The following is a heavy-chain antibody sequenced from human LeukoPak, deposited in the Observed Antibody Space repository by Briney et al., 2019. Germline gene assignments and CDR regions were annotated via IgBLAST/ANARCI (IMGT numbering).Heavy chain of an antibody. J-gene: IGHJ5*02. CDR3: ARDLYTKTLNSGWFDP. V-gene: IGHV4-59*01. CDR2: IYYSGST. D-gene: IGHD3-16*01. Sequence: PSETLSLTCTVSGGSISSYYWSWIRQPPGKGLEWIGYIYYSGSTNYNPSPKGRVTISVDTSKNQFSLKLSSVTAADTAVYYCARDLYTKTLNSGWFDPWGQGTLVTVSS. CDR1: GGSISSYY.